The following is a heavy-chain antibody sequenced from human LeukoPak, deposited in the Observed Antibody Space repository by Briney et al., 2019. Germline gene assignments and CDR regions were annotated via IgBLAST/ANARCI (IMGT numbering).Heavy chain of an antibody. V-gene: IGHV1-46*01. CDR2: INPSGGST. Sequence: ASVKVSCKASGYTFTSYYMHWVRQAPGQGLEWMGIINPSGGSTSYTQKFQGRVTMTRDTSTSTVYMELSSLRSEDTAVYYCAKYAYGSGSYYYFDYWGQGTLVTVSS. D-gene: IGHD3-10*01. CDR1: GYTFTSYY. J-gene: IGHJ4*02. CDR3: AKYAYGSGSYYYFDY.